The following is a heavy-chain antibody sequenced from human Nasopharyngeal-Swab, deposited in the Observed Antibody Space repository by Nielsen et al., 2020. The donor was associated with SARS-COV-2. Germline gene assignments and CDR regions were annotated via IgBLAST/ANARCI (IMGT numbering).Heavy chain of an antibody. CDR2: IWFEGTKK. CDR1: GFTLSTCD. CDR3: ASPLPLDY. J-gene: IGHJ4*02. V-gene: IGHV3-33*03. Sequence: GESLKISCAASGFTLSTCDMHWVRQAPGKGLEWVTLIWFEGTKKYYADSVKGRFTISRDDAKNSLFLQMNSLRAEDTAVYYCASPLPLDYWGQGTLVTVSS.